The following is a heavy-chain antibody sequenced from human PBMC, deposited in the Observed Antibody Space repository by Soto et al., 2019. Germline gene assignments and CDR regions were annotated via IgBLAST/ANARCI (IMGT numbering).Heavy chain of an antibody. D-gene: IGHD6-19*01. J-gene: IGHJ6*02. CDR2: TYYRSKWYN. Sequence: SQTLSLTCAISGDSVSSNSAAWNWIRQSPSRGLEWLGRTYYRSKWYNDYAVSVKSRITINPDTSKNQFSLQLNSVTPEDTAVYYCARASKGSGWYPYYYYGMDVWGRGTTVTVSS. V-gene: IGHV6-1*01. CDR1: GDSVSSNSAA. CDR3: ARASKGSGWYPYYYYGMDV.